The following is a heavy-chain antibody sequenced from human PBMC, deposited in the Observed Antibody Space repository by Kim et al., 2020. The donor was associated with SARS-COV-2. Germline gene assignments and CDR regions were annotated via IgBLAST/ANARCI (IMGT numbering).Heavy chain of an antibody. CDR3: AREKRITMLRVLIDK. J-gene: IGHJ4*02. Sequence: GGSLRLSCAASGFTFSSWQMNWVRQAPGKGLEWISYITSSGSIIYYADSVKGRFTISRDNAKNSLYLQMNSLRVEDTALYYCAREKRITMLRVLIDKWGQGTLFTVSS. CDR1: GFTFSSWQ. CDR2: ITSSGSII. V-gene: IGHV3-48*03. D-gene: IGHD3-10*01.